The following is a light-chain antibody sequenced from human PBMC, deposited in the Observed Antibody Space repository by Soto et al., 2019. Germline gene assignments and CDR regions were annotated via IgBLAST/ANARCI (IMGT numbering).Light chain of an antibody. Sequence: DIQMTQSPSSLSASVGDRVTITCRASQFINKYLNWYQKNPGKAPKLLIYGATTLPSVVPSRFSGGRSETDFTLTISSLQPEDFATYFCQQSSSMPYTFGQGTKLEIK. CDR2: GAT. CDR3: QQSSSMPYT. CDR1: QFINKY. J-gene: IGKJ2*01. V-gene: IGKV1-39*01.